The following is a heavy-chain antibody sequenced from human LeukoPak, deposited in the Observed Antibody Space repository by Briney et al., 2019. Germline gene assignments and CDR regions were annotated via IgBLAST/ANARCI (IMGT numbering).Heavy chain of an antibody. CDR1: GFTFDDYA. J-gene: IGHJ5*02. CDR2: ISGDGGST. CDR3: AKEEPNSYYDFWSGSNWFDP. D-gene: IGHD3-3*01. Sequence: GGSLRLSCAASGFTFDDYAMHWVRQAPGKGLEWVSPISGDGGSTYYADSVKGRFTISRDNSKNSLYLQMNSLRTEDTALYYCAKEEPNSYYDFWSGSNWFDPWGQGTLVTVSS. V-gene: IGHV3-43*02.